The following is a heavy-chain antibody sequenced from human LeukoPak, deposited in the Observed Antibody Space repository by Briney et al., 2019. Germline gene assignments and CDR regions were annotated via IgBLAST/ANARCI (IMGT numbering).Heavy chain of an antibody. CDR3: AKRDSTGWYSDY. CDR2: ISGSGVST. J-gene: IGHJ4*02. Sequence: PGRSLRLSCAASGFTFSSYAMNWVRQAPGKGLEWVSTISGSGVSTYYADSVKGRFTISRDNSKNTLYLQMKSLRAEDTAVYYCAKRDSTGWYSDYWGQGTLVTVSS. V-gene: IGHV3-23*01. D-gene: IGHD6-19*01. CDR1: GFTFSSYA.